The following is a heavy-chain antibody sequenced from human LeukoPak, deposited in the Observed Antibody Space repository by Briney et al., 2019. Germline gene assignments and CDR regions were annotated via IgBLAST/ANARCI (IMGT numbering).Heavy chain of an antibody. J-gene: IGHJ3*02. CDR1: GFTFSSYA. CDR2: ISYDGTNK. D-gene: IGHD3-22*01. Sequence: GGSLRLSCAASGFTFSSYAMHWVRQAPGKGLEWVTIISYDGTNKYYADSVKGRFTISRDNSKNTLFLQMNSLRAEYTAVYYCARSNYYDSRSWGFDIWGQGTMVTVSS. CDR3: ARSNYYDSRSWGFDI. V-gene: IGHV3-30*04.